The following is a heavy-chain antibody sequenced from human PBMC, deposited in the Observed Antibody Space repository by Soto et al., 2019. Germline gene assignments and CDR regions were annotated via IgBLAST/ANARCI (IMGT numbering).Heavy chain of an antibody. J-gene: IGHJ4*02. D-gene: IGHD4-4*01. CDR3: ARSPTPKSFFDY. CDR2: INPFGGDT. CDR1: GGTFSSYA. Sequence: GASVKVSCKASGGTFSSYAISWVLQAPGQGLEWMGIINPFGGDTNYAQKFQGRLTMTRDTSTSIVYMELRSLRSEDTAIYYCARSPTPKSFFDYWGQGALVTVSS. V-gene: IGHV1-46*01.